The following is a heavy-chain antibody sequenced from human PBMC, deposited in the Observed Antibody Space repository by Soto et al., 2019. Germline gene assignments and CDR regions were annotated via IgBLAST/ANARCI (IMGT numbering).Heavy chain of an antibody. V-gene: IGHV1-69*04. Sequence: SVKVSCKASGGTFSSYTISWVRQAPGQGLEWMGRIIPILGIANYAQKFQGRVTITADKSTSTAYMELSSLRSEDTAVYYCARDRWVTTWSFDYRGQGTLVNVSS. D-gene: IGHD2-8*02. CDR2: IIPILGIA. J-gene: IGHJ4*02. CDR3: ARDRWVTTWSFDY. CDR1: GGTFSSYT.